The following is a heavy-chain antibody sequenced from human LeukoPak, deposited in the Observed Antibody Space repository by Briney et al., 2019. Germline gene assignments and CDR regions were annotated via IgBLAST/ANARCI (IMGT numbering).Heavy chain of an antibody. CDR2: INHSGST. CDR1: GGSFIGYY. J-gene: IGHJ5*02. D-gene: IGHD2-2*01. V-gene: IGHV4-34*01. Sequence: PSETLSLTCAVYGGSFIGYYWSWIRQPPGKGLEWIGEINHSGSTNYNPSLKSRATISVDTSKNQFSLKLSSVTAADTAVYYCASLLGYCSSIRCVDPWGQGPLVTVSS. CDR3: ASLLGYCSSIRCVDP.